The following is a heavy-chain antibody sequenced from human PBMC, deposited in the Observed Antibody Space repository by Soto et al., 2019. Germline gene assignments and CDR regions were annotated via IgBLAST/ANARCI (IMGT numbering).Heavy chain of an antibody. Sequence: EVQLFQSGGGLVQPGGSLRLSCAASGFSFSSYSIYWVRQAPGKGLAWVSGISGSGSGTYYADSVKGRFTISRDNSKNTLYLQMNSLRAEDTAVYYCAKDHGVVGATSFDYWGQGTLVTVSS. V-gene: IGHV3-23*01. CDR2: ISGSGSGT. CDR1: GFSFSSYS. J-gene: IGHJ4*02. D-gene: IGHD1-26*01. CDR3: AKDHGVVGATSFDY.